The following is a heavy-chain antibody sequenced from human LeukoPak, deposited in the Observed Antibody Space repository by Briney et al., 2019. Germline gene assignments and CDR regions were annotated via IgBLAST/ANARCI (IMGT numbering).Heavy chain of an antibody. D-gene: IGHD3-9*01. CDR2: ILPIFGTA. CDR3: ARGGRDYDILTGYYLDYYSYMDV. V-gene: IGHV1-69*13. CDR1: EGTFSTYA. Sequence: SVKLSCNASEGTFSTYAISWVRQAPRQERECMGGILPIFGTANYAQKFPGRVTITADESTSTAYMALSSLRSEDTAVYYCARGGRDYDILTGYYLDYYSYMDVWGKGTTVTVSS. J-gene: IGHJ6*03.